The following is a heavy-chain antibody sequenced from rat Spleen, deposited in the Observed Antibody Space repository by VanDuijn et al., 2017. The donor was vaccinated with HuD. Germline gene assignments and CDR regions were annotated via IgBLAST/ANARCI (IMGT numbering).Heavy chain of an antibody. D-gene: IGHD1-2*01. V-gene: IGHV5-31*01. CDR2: ITNTGGSI. Sequence: EVQLVESDGGLVQPGRSLKLSCVASGFTFNNYWMSWIRQAPGKGLEWVASITNTGGSIYYPDSVKGRFTISRDNAQSTLYLQMDSLRSEDTATYYCTRDSSFYYFDYWGQGVMVTVSS. CDR1: GFTFNNYW. J-gene: IGHJ2*01. CDR3: TRDSSFYYFDY.